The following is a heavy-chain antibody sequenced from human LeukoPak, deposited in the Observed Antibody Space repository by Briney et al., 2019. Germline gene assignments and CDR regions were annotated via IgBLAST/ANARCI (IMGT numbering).Heavy chain of an antibody. Sequence: GRSLRLPCAASGFTFSNYAIHWVRQAPGKRLEWVAVISYDGSTEYYADSVKGRFTISRDNFKNTLYLQMNSLRAEDTAVYYCARGSSKSQYSSGWYYDYWGQGSLVTVSS. CDR1: GFTFSNYA. CDR2: ISYDGSTE. CDR3: ARGSSKSQYSSGWYYDY. J-gene: IGHJ4*02. D-gene: IGHD6-19*01. V-gene: IGHV3-30*04.